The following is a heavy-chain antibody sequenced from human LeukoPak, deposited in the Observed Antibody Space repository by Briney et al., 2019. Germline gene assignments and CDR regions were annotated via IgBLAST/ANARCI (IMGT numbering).Heavy chain of an antibody. V-gene: IGHV1-46*01. J-gene: IGHJ4*02. CDR3: ARFAVHRRLTVPGQFGLDY. Sequence: ASVKVSCKTSGYIFTSYNMYWVRQAPGQGLEWMGIINSSGGSTNYAQNFQGRVTMTRDTSTSTVYMELSSLRSEDTAVYYCARFAVHRRLTVPGQFGLDYWGQGTLVTVSS. CDR2: INSSGGST. CDR1: GYIFTSYN. D-gene: IGHD6-19*01.